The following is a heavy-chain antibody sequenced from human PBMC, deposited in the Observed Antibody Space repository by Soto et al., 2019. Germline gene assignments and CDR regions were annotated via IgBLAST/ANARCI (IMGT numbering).Heavy chain of an antibody. CDR1: GGSISSGDYY. CDR2: IYYSGST. D-gene: IGHD2-2*01. J-gene: IGHJ5*02. CDR3: AREGSTLKHWLDP. Sequence: PSETLSLTCTVSGGSISSGDYYWSWIRQPPGRGLEWIGYIYYSGSTYYNPSLKSRVTISVDTSKNQFSLKLSSVTAADTAVYYCAREGSTLKHWLDPWGQGTLVTVS. V-gene: IGHV4-30-4*01.